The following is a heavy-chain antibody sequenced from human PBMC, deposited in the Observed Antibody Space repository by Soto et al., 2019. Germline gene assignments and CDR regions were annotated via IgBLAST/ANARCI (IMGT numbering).Heavy chain of an antibody. CDR3: AGAHYDYVWGSYRSPKHNPYFDY. CDR1: GFTVSSNY. J-gene: IGHJ4*02. D-gene: IGHD3-16*02. Sequence: GGSLRLSCAASGFTVSSNYMSWVRQAPGKGLEWVSVIYSGGSTYYADSVKGRFTISRDNSKNTLYLQMNSLRAEDTAVYYCAGAHYDYVWGSYRSPKHNPYFDYWGQGTLVTVSS. V-gene: IGHV3-53*01. CDR2: IYSGGST.